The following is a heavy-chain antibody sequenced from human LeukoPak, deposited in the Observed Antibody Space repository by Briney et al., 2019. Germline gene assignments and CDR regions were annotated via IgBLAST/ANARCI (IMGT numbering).Heavy chain of an antibody. J-gene: IGHJ4*02. CDR3: ARDEYYYDSSGYYY. CDR2: ISYDGSNK. Sequence: GGSLRLSCAASGFTFSSYAMHWVRQAPGKGLEWVAVISYDGSNKYYADSVKGRFTISRDNSKNTLYLQMNSLRAEDTAVYYCARDEYYYDSSGYYYWGQGALVTISS. D-gene: IGHD3-22*01. V-gene: IGHV3-30-3*01. CDR1: GFTFSSYA.